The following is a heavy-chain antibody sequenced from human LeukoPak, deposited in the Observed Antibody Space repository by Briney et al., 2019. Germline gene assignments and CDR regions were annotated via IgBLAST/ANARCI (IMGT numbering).Heavy chain of an antibody. Sequence: ASVKVSCRTSGYIFIGYYMHWVRQAPGRGLEGMGGINPHSGDTKYAQNFQGRVAMTSDTSISTAYMYLSSLTAYDTGVYYCATVSEIKGLLRPFYYWGQRTLVTVSS. CDR3: ATVSEIKGLLRPFYY. D-gene: IGHD3-22*01. V-gene: IGHV1-2*02. CDR2: INPHSGDT. CDR1: GYIFIGYY. J-gene: IGHJ4*02.